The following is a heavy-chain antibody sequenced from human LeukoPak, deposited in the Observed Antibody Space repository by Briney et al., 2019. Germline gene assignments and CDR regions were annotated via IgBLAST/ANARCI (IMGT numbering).Heavy chain of an antibody. CDR2: IYSSGST. CDR1: GGSISSYY. V-gene: IGHV4-59*01. D-gene: IGHD6-19*01. CDR3: ARGAGLFEN. J-gene: IGHJ4*02. Sequence: PSETLSLTCTVSGGSISSYYWSWIRQPPGKGLEWIGYIYSSGSTNYNPSLKSRVTISVDTSKNQFSLKVTSVTAADTAVYYCARGAGLFENWGQGTLVTVSS.